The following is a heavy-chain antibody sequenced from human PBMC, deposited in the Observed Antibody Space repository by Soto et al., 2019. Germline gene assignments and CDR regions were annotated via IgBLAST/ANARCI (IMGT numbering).Heavy chain of an antibody. CDR2: IYYSGST. J-gene: IGHJ6*02. V-gene: IGHV4-39*01. CDR3: ARLVRIQFLEWLSYGMDV. Sequence: SETLSLTCTVSGGSISSSSYYWGWIRQPPGKGLEWIGSIYYSGSTYYNPSLKSRVTISVDTSKNQFSLKLSSVTAADTAVYYCARLVRIQFLEWLSYGMDVWGQGTTVTVS. D-gene: IGHD3-3*01. CDR1: GGSISSSSYY.